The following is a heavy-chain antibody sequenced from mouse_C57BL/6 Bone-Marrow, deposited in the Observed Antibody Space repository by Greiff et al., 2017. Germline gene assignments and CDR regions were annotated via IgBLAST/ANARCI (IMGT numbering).Heavy chain of an antibody. Sequence: VQLQQSGAELVRPGSSVKMSCKTSGYTFTSYGINLVKPRPGQGLEWIGYIYIGNGYNEYNEKFKGKATLTSDTSSSTAYMQLSSLTSEDSAIYCCARERDYDEWYFDVWGTGTTVTVSS. J-gene: IGHJ1*03. CDR1: GYTFTSYG. V-gene: IGHV1-58*01. CDR2: IYIGNGYN. CDR3: ARERDYDEWYFDV. D-gene: IGHD2-4*01.